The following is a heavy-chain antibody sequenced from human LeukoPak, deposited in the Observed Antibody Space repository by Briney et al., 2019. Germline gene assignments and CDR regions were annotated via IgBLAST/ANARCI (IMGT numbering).Heavy chain of an antibody. D-gene: IGHD3-10*01. CDR2: ISGSGGST. V-gene: IGHV3-23*01. CDR1: GFTFSSYA. J-gene: IGHJ4*02. CDR3: ATNPDYYGSGSYYPLGDY. Sequence: GGSLRLSCAASGFTFSSYAMSWVRQAPGKGLEWVSAISGSGGSTYYADSVKGRFTISRDNSKNTLYLQMNSLRAEDTAVYYCATNPDYYGSGSYYPLGDYWGQGTLVTVSS.